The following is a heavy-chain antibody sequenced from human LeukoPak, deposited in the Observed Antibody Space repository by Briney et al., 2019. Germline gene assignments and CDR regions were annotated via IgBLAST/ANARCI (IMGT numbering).Heavy chain of an antibody. D-gene: IGHD2-15*01. CDR1: GFTFSSYS. Sequence: GGSLRLSCAASGFTFSSYSMNWVRQAPGKGLEWVSSISSSSSYIYYADSVKGRFTISRDNAKNSLYLQMNSLRAEDTAVYYCARGGPIVVVVADDGFDIWGQGTMVTVSS. CDR2: ISSSSSYI. J-gene: IGHJ3*02. CDR3: ARGGPIVVVVADDGFDI. V-gene: IGHV3-21*01.